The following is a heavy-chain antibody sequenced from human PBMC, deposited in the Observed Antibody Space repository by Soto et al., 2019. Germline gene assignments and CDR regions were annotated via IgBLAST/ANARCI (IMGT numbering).Heavy chain of an antibody. J-gene: IGHJ4*02. CDR1: GYTFTDYY. D-gene: IGHD3-22*01. CDR3: ARRKGDYYDSSGYHYYFDY. Sequence: ASVKVSCKASGYTFTDYYVHWVRQAPGQGLEWMGWINPNSGGTKSAQKFQGRVTMTRDTSISTAYMELSRLRSDDTAVYYCARRKGDYYDSSGYHYYFDYWGQGALVTVSS. CDR2: INPNSGGT. V-gene: IGHV1-2*02.